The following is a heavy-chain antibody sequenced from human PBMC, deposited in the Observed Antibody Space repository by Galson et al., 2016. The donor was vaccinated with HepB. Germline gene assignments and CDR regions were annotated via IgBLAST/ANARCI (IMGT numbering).Heavy chain of an antibody. J-gene: IGHJ4*02. CDR3: ARGTITVVRGVVSNVFDS. V-gene: IGHV4-31*03. Sequence: TLSLTCTVSGGSINSGGYYWSWIRQHPGKDLEWIGYIYYSGSAYYNPSLKSRVTISVDTSKNQFSLKLSSVTAADTAVYYCARGTITVVRGVVSNVFDSWGQGTLVTVSS. CDR1: GGSINSGGYY. D-gene: IGHD3-10*01. CDR2: IYYSGSA.